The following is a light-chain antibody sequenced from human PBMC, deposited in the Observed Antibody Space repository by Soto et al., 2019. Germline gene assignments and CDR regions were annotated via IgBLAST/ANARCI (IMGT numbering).Light chain of an antibody. J-gene: IGKJ4*01. CDR3: QQYNNWPPI. CDR1: QSVSSN. CDR2: GAS. Sequence: EIVMTQSPATLSVSPGERATLSCRASQSVSSNLAWYQQKPGQAPRLLIYGASTRATGIPARFSGSGSGTEFTLTISSLQFEDFAVYYCQQYNNWPPIFGGGTKVEIK. V-gene: IGKV3-15*01.